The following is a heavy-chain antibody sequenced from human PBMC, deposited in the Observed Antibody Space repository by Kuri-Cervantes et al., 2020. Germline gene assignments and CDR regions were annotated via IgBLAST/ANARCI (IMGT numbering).Heavy chain of an antibody. Sequence: SVKVSCKASGGTFSSYAINWMRQAPGHGLEWMGAIIPLFRTPNYAQRFQGRVTITADESTSTAYMELSSLRSEDTAVYCCARGFILQGEIYGFDYWGQGTLVTVSS. J-gene: IGHJ4*02. D-gene: IGHD4-17*01. CDR2: IIPLFRTP. CDR3: ARGFILQGEIYGFDY. V-gene: IGHV1-69*13. CDR1: GGTFSSYA.